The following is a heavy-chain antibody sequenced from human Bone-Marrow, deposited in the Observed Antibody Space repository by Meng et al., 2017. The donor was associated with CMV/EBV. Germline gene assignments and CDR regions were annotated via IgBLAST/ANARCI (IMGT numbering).Heavy chain of an antibody. CDR3: ARDWELGY. J-gene: IGHJ4*02. Sequence: GSLRLSCTVSSGSISIYYWSWIRQPPGKGLEWIGCIHYSGSTNYTPSLKSRVTISVDTSKNQFSLKLSSVTAADTAVYYCARDWELGYWGQGTLVPVPS. D-gene: IGHD3-10*01. CDR2: IHYSGST. V-gene: IGHV4-59*01. CDR1: SGSISIYY.